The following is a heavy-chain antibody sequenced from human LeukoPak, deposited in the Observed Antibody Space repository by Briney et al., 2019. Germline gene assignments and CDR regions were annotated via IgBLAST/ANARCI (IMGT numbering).Heavy chain of an antibody. D-gene: IGHD3-10*01. Sequence: PSETLSLTYTVSGGSISSSSYYWGWIRQPPGKGLEWIGSIYYSGSTYYNLSLKSRVTISVDTSKNQFSLKLSSVTAADTAVYYCARAPMVRGVEDYYYYYMDVWGKGTTVTVSS. CDR1: GGSISSSSYY. V-gene: IGHV4-39*07. J-gene: IGHJ6*03. CDR3: ARAPMVRGVEDYYYYYMDV. CDR2: IYYSGST.